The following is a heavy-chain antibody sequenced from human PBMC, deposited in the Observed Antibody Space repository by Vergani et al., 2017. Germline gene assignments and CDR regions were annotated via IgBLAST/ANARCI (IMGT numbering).Heavy chain of an antibody. D-gene: IGHD2-15*01. J-gene: IGHJ6*01. CDR2: IIPIFGPA. V-gene: IGHV1-69*01. CDR3: AGRGPADCSGGGGCYYYGMDV. Sequence: QVQLVQSGAEVKQPGSSVKLSCKASGGTFSSYAISWVRQAPGQGLEWMGGIIPIFGPANYAQKFQGRVTITADESTSAAYMGLSSRRSGDTAVYYCAGRGPADCSGGGGCYYYGMDVGGEGRTVTVSS. CDR1: GGTFSSYA.